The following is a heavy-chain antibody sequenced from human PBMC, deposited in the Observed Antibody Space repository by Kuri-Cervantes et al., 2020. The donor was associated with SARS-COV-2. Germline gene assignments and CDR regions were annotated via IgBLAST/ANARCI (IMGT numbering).Heavy chain of an antibody. CDR1: GFTFSSYD. CDR2: IGTAGDT. D-gene: IGHD5-18*01. J-gene: IGHJ4*02. Sequence: ETLSLTCAACGFTFSSYDMHWVRQATGKGLEWVSAIGTAGDTYYPDSVKGRFTISRDNSKNTLYLQMNSLRAEDTAVYYCARDEDSYDAAGYFDYWGQGTLVTVSS. V-gene: IGHV3-13*01. CDR3: ARDEDSYDAAGYFDY.